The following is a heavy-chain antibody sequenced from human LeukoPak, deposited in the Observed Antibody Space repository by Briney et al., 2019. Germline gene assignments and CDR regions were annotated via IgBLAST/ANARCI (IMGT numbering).Heavy chain of an antibody. CDR3: ASSYMSSWTTVTT. CDR2: IYYSGST. D-gene: IGHD4-11*01. V-gene: IGHV4-30-4*01. CDR1: GGSISSGDYY. J-gene: IGHJ5*02. Sequence: SETLSLTCTVSGGSISSGDYYWSWIRQPPGKGLEWIGYIYYSGSTYYNPSLKSRVTISVDTSKNQFSLKLSSVTAADTAVYYCASSYMSSWTTVTTWGQGTLVTVSS.